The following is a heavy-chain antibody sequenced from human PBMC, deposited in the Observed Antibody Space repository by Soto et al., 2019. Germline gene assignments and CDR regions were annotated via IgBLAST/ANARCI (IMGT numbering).Heavy chain of an antibody. Sequence: SSVKVSCKASGGTFSSYAISWVRQAPGQGLEWMGGIIPIFVTANYAQKFQGRVTITAHESTSTAYMELSSLRSEDTAVYYCARDRLVFDSSGYASLLYYYYGMEGLGKGTTVNASS. V-gene: IGHV1-69*13. CDR1: GGTFSSYA. CDR2: IIPIFVTA. CDR3: ARDRLVFDSSGYASLLYYYYGMEG. D-gene: IGHD3-22*01. J-gene: IGHJ6*04.